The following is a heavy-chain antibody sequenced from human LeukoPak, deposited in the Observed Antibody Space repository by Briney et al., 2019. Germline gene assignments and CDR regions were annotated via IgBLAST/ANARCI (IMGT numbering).Heavy chain of an antibody. V-gene: IGHV4-39*02. Sequence: SETLSLTCTVSGGSISSSSYYWGWIRQPPGKGLEWIGSIYYSGSTYYNPSLKIRVTISVDTSKNQFSLKLSSVTAADTAVYYCARDGPLLHSSGYTPFDYWGQGTLVTVSS. CDR3: ARDGPLLHSSGYTPFDY. J-gene: IGHJ4*02. CDR2: IYYSGST. CDR1: GGSISSSSYY. D-gene: IGHD3-22*01.